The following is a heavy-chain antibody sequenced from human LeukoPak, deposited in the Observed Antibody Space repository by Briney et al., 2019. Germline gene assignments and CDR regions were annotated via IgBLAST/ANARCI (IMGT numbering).Heavy chain of an antibody. CDR2: IIPILGIA. CDR1: GGTFSSYA. D-gene: IGHD6-19*01. J-gene: IGHJ4*02. CDR3: ARDRDSSGWYERGGFDY. Sequence: SVKVSCKASGGTFSSYAISWVRQAPGQGLEWMGRIIPILGIANYAQKFQGRVTITADESTSTAYMELSSLRSEDTAVYYCARDRDSSGWYERGGFDYWGQGTLVTVSS. V-gene: IGHV1-69*04.